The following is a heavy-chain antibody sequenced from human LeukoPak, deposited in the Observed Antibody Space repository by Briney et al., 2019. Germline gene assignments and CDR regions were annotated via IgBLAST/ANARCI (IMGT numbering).Heavy chain of an antibody. CDR2: ISGSGGRT. Sequence: PGGSLRLSCAASGFTFNNYAMSWVRQAPGKGLQWVSGISGSGGRTYYADSVKGRFTISRDNSKNTLYLQMNSLRAEDTAVYYCANAMIWDSYYFDYWGQGTLVTVSS. V-gene: IGHV3-23*01. CDR1: GFTFNNYA. CDR3: ANAMIWDSYYFDY. D-gene: IGHD3/OR15-3a*01. J-gene: IGHJ4*02.